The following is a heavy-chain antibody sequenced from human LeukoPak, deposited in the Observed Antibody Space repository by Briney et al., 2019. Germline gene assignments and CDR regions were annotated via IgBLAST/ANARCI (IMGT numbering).Heavy chain of an antibody. CDR3: AKDPRGNYYGSGSYLGY. V-gene: IGHV3-30*18. CDR2: ILYDGSNK. J-gene: IGHJ4*02. Sequence: GASLTPFRAASSPTFSIYGMHSVRQAPGKGMEWQPVILYDGSNKYYAHSVKGRFTIYRDKTTNTLYQQINSLTTTDTAVDHCAKDPRGNYYGSGSYLGYWGQGTLVSVSS. D-gene: IGHD3-10*01. CDR1: SPTFSIYG.